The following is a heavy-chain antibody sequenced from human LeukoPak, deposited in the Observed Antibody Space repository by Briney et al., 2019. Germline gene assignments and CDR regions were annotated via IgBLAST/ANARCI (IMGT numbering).Heavy chain of an antibody. J-gene: IGHJ4*02. CDR2: INRRTDGGTT. CDR1: GFTFSNAW. CDR3: TTDIPQLGLADY. V-gene: IGHV3-15*01. D-gene: IGHD1-7*01. Sequence: GGSLRLSCAASGFTFSNAWMSWVRQAPGKGLEWVGRINRRTDGGTTDYAATVKGRFTISRDNSKNTLYLQMSSLKAEDTAVYYCTTDIPQLGLADYWGEGSQLTVSS.